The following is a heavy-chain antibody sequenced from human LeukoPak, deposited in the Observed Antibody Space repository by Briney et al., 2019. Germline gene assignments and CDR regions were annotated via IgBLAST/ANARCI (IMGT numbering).Heavy chain of an antibody. D-gene: IGHD3-22*01. CDR2: ISDGGSTT. V-gene: IGHV3-74*01. CDR3: SRSAYYDGSGNYYDY. Sequence: GGSLRLSCAASGFTFSSYWMHWVRQAPGKGLVWVSRISDGGSTTTYADSVKRRFTISRDNAKNTLYLQMNGLRAEDTAVYYCSRSAYYDGSGNYYDYWGQGTLVTVSS. J-gene: IGHJ4*02. CDR1: GFTFSSYW.